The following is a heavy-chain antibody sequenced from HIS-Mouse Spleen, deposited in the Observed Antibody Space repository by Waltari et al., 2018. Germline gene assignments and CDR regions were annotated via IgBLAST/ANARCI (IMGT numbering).Heavy chain of an antibody. D-gene: IGHD6-13*01. Sequence: QLQLQESGPGLVKPSESLSLTCTVSGGSISSSSYYWVWIRPPPGKGLEWIWSVYYMGRTYYNPSLKSRVTISVDTSKNTFSLKLSSVTAADTAVYYCAREIPYSSSWYDWYFDLWGRGTLVTVSS. CDR2: VYYMGRT. CDR3: AREIPYSSSWYDWYFDL. V-gene: IGHV4-39*07. J-gene: IGHJ2*01. CDR1: GGSISSSSYY.